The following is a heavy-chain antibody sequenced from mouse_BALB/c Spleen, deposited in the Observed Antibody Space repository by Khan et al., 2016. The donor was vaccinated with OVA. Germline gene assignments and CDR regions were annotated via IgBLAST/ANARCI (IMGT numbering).Heavy chain of an antibody. V-gene: IGHV5-4*02. D-gene: IGHD2-13*01. J-gene: IGHJ3*01. CDR2: ISDVGCYM. Sequence: EVELVESGGGLVKPGGSLKLSCEASGFTFSDYYMYWVRQTPEKRLEWVATISDVGCYMYYLDYVKGRFPISRDNVKNNLYLQMNSLKSEDTAMYYCIRGYYGDPFAYWGHGTLVTVSA. CDR3: IRGYYGDPFAY. CDR1: GFTFSDYY.